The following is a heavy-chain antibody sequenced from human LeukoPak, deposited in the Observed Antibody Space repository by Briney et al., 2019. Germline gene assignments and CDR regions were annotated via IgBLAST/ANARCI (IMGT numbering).Heavy chain of an antibody. CDR1: GGSISSYY. Sequence: PSETLSLTCTVSGGSISSYYWSWIRQPPGKGLEWIGYIYYSGSTNYNPSLKSRVTISVDTSKNQFSLKLSSVTAADTAVYYCARRIVVVPAAYFFDYWGQGTLVTVSS. D-gene: IGHD2-2*01. CDR2: IYYSGST. J-gene: IGHJ4*02. CDR3: ARRIVVVPAAYFFDY. V-gene: IGHV4-59*08.